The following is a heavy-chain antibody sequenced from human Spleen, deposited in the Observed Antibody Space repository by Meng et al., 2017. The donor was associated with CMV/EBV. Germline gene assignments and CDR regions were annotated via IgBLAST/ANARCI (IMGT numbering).Heavy chain of an antibody. CDR3: AKDSYGDYVYHFDY. V-gene: IGHV3-30-3*01. Sequence: GGSLRLSCAASGFSFSSYAMHWVRQAPGKGLEWVGVISYDGFNKYYADSVKGRLTISRDNSKNTLYLQMNSLRAEDTAVYCCAKDSYGDYVYHFDYWGQGTLVTVSS. J-gene: IGHJ4*02. CDR2: ISYDGFNK. CDR1: GFSFSSYA. D-gene: IGHD4-17*01.